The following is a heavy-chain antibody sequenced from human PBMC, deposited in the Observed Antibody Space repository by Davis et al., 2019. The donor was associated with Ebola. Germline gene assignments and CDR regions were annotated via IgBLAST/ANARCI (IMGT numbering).Heavy chain of an antibody. V-gene: IGHV3-23*01. CDR1: GFVFSSYV. Sequence: GESLKISCAASGFVFSSYVMSWVRRAPGKGLEWVSTLGLSGDTYYADSVKGRFTISRDNSMNTLHLQMNSLRVKDTAIYYCAKDTSNVWFDVWGQGTMVTVSS. J-gene: IGHJ3*01. CDR3: AKDTSNVWFDV. D-gene: IGHD1-26*01. CDR2: LGLSGDT.